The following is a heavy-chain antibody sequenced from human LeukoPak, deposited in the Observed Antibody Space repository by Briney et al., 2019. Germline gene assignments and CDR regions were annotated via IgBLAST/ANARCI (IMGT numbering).Heavy chain of an antibody. V-gene: IGHV3-30*18. Sequence: PGGSLRLSCAASGFTFSSYGMHWVRQAPGKGLEWVAVISHDGTNKFYADSVKGRFTISRDNSKSTLYLQMNSLRAADTAVYYCAKDADTKLLIMSTSLDNWAQGSLVTVSS. D-gene: IGHD3-9*01. J-gene: IGHJ4*01. CDR1: GFTFSSYG. CDR3: AKDADTKLLIMSTSLDN. CDR2: ISHDGTNK.